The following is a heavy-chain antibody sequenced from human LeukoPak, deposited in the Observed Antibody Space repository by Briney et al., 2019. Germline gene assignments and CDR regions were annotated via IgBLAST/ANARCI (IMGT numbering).Heavy chain of an antibody. Sequence: SETLSLTCTVSGGSISSGSYHWSWIRQPAGKGLEWIGRIYTSGSTNYNPPLKSRVTISVDTSKNQFSLKLSSVTAADTAVYYCARDNGKSSGWYGVDYWGQGTLVTVSS. J-gene: IGHJ4*02. CDR1: GGSISSGSYH. CDR3: ARDNGKSSGWYGVDY. D-gene: IGHD6-19*01. CDR2: IYTSGST. V-gene: IGHV4-61*02.